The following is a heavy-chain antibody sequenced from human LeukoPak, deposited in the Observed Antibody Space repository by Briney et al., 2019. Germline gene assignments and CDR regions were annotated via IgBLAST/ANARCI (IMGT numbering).Heavy chain of an antibody. Sequence: ASVKVSCKASGFTFTSSAVQWGRQARGQRLEWIAWIVVGSGNTNYPQKFQERVTLTRDMSTSTAYMELSSLRSEDTAVYYCAAFSGSYSASYWYFDLWGRGTLVTVSS. V-gene: IGHV1-58*01. J-gene: IGHJ2*01. D-gene: IGHD1-26*01. CDR3: AAFSGSYSASYWYFDL. CDR1: GFTFTSSA. CDR2: IVVGSGNT.